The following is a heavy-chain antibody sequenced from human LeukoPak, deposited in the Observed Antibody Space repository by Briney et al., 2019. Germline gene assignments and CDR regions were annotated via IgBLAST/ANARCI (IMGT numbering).Heavy chain of an antibody. Sequence: SVKVSFKASGGTFSSYAISWVRQAPGQGLEWMGGIIPIFGTANYAQKFQGRVTITADESTSTAYMELSSLRSEDTAVYYCARGVAVAGTFWYWGQGTLVTVSS. CDR3: ARGVAVAGTFWY. D-gene: IGHD6-19*01. V-gene: IGHV1-69*13. CDR1: GGTFSSYA. CDR2: IIPIFGTA. J-gene: IGHJ4*02.